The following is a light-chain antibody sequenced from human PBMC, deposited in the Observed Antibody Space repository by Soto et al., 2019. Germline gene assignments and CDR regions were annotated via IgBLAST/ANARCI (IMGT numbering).Light chain of an antibody. J-gene: IGKJ1*01. V-gene: IGKV1-39*01. CDR3: QQSYSTPPT. CDR1: QSISSY. Sequence: DIQMTQSPSSLSASVGDRVTITCXASQSISSYLNWYQQKPGKAPKLLIYAASSLQSGVPSRFSGSRSGTDFTLTISSLQPEDFATYYCQQSYSTPPTFGQGTKVEIK. CDR2: AAS.